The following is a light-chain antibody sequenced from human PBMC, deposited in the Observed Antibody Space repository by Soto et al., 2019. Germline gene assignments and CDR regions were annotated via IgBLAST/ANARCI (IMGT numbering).Light chain of an antibody. Sequence: QSALTQPASVSGSPCQSVTITCSGTSNYVGSYSLVSWYQFHPGKAPKIITYEVNKRPSGVSNRFSGSKSGNTASLTVSGLQAEDEADYYCCSYASGGTYVVFGGGTKLTVL. CDR1: SNYVGSYSL. CDR3: CSYASGGTYVV. CDR2: EVN. J-gene: IGLJ2*01. V-gene: IGLV2-23*02.